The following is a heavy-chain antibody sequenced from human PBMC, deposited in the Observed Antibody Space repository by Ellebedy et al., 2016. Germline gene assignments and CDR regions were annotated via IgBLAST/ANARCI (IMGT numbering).Heavy chain of an antibody. V-gene: IGHV4-34*01. CDR2: IDYSGST. D-gene: IGHD3-10*01. Sequence: SETLSLTXAVYGGSFSGYYWSWIRQPPGEGLEWIGYIDYSGSTYYNPSLKSRVTISIDTSKSQFSLKMSSVTAADTAVYYCARFRPDITIIDIWGQGTMVTVSS. CDR1: GGSFSGYY. CDR3: ARFRPDITIIDI. J-gene: IGHJ3*02.